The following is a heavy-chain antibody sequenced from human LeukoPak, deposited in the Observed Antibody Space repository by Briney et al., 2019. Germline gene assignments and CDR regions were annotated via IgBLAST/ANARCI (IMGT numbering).Heavy chain of an antibody. Sequence: ETLSLTCAVYGGSFSGYYWSWIRQPPGKGLEWIGEINHSGSTNYNPSLKSRVTISVDTSKNQFSLKLSSVTAADTAVYYCARLYYYGSGGSSNKTNDAFDIWGQGTMVTVSS. D-gene: IGHD3-10*01. CDR3: ARLYYYGSGGSSNKTNDAFDI. J-gene: IGHJ3*02. CDR2: INHSGST. CDR1: GGSFSGYY. V-gene: IGHV4-34*01.